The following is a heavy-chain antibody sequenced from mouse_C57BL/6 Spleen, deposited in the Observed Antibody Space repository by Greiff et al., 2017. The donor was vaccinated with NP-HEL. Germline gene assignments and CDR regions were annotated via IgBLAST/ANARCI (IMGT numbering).Heavy chain of an antibody. V-gene: IGHV1-19*01. D-gene: IGHD2-1*01. J-gene: IGHJ2*01. CDR2: INPYNGGT. CDR3: ARKALLYYGNYGFDY. CDR1: GYTFTDYY. Sequence: EVQLQQSGPVLVKPGASVKMSCKASGYTFTDYYMNWVKQSHGKSLEWIGVINPYNGGTSYNQKFKGKATLTVDKSSSTAYMELNSLTSEDSAVYYCARKALLYYGNYGFDYWGQGTTLTVSS.